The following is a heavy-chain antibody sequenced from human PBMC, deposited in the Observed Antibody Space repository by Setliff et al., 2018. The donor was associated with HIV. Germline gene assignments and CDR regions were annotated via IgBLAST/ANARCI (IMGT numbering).Heavy chain of an antibody. V-gene: IGHV4-39*01. Sequence: SETLSLTCTVSSGSISSGTYYWSWIRQYPGKGLEWIGYIDYSGSAFYNPSLKSRITISVDRSKNLFSLKLISVTAADQGVYYCARSPSYRSSWEYYFDYWGQGILVTVSS. CDR3: ARSPSYRSSWEYYFDY. J-gene: IGHJ4*02. CDR1: SGSISSGTYY. D-gene: IGHD6-13*01. CDR2: IDYSGSA.